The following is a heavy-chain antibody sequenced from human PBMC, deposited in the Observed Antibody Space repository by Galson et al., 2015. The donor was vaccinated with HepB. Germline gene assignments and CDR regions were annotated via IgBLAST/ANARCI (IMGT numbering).Heavy chain of an antibody. CDR2: ISGSGGST. J-gene: IGHJ4*02. CDR3: AKSGVGYYDSSGDS. CDR1: GFTFSSYA. Sequence: YLRLSCAASGFTFSSYAMSWVRQAPGKGLEWVSAISGSGGSTYYADSVKGRFTISRDNSKNTLYLQMNSLRAEDTAVYYCAKSGVGYYDSSGDSWGQGTLVTVSS. D-gene: IGHD3-22*01. V-gene: IGHV3-23*01.